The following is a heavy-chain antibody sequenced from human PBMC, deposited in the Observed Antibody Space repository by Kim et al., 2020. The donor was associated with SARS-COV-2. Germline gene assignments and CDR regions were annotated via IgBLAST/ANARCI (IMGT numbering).Heavy chain of an antibody. Sequence: YVDSGKGRFTISRDNAKNSLYLQMSTLRADDTAVYYCVNYYDSSGYYAFDSWGQGTLVTVSS. J-gene: IGHJ4*02. V-gene: IGHV3-7*01. D-gene: IGHD3-22*01. CDR3: VNYYDSSGYYAFDS.